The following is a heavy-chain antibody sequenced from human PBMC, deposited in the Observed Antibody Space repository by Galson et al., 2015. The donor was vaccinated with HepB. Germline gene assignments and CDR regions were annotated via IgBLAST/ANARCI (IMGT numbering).Heavy chain of an antibody. CDR3: ARHESESKTYAADN. J-gene: IGHJ4*02. Sequence: SETLSLTCTVSGGSISSSSYYWGWLRQPPGKGLEWIGSFYYTGNTHYNPSLKSRVTISGDTSTNQFSLKLNSVTAADTAVYYCARHESESKTYAADNWGQGTLVTVSS. D-gene: IGHD2-2*01. CDR1: GGSISSSSYY. CDR2: FYYTGNT. V-gene: IGHV4-39*01.